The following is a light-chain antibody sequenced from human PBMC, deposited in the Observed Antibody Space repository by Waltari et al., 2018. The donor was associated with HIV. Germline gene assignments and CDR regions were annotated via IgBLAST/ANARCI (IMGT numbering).Light chain of an antibody. CDR1: ALPKQY. CDR2: KDT. V-gene: IGLV3-25*03. CDR3: QSADSSGTWV. J-gene: IGLJ3*02. Sequence: SYELTQPPSLSVSPGHTARLTCSGDALPKQYAYWYHQKPGQAPVLVIYKDTERPSGIPERFSGSSSGTTVTLTISGVQAEDEADYYCQSADSSGTWVFGGGTKLTVL.